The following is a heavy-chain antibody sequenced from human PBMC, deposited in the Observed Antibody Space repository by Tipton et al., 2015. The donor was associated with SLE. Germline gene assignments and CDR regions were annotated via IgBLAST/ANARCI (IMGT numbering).Heavy chain of an antibody. CDR3: ARPPAGSSWFSPQDYFDY. D-gene: IGHD6-13*01. CDR1: GYTFTGYY. Sequence: QLVQSGPEVKKPGASVKVSCKASGYTFTGYYMHWVRQAPGQGLEWMGRINPNSGGTNYAQKFQGRVTMTRDTSISTAYMELSRLRSDDTAVYYCARPPAGSSWFSPQDYFDYWGQGTLVTVSS. J-gene: IGHJ4*02. CDR2: INPNSGGT. V-gene: IGHV1-2*06.